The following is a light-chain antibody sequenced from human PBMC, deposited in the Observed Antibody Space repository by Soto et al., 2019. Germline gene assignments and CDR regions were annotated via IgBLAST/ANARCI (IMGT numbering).Light chain of an antibody. CDR2: KAS. CDR3: QHYNSYSAA. Sequence: DIQMTQSPSTLSGSVGDRVTITCRASQTISSWLAWYQQKPGKAPKLLIYKASTLKSGVPSRFSGSGSGTEFALTISSLQPDDFATYYFQHYNSYSAAFGQGTKVEL. V-gene: IGKV1-5*03. CDR1: QTISSW. J-gene: IGKJ1*01.